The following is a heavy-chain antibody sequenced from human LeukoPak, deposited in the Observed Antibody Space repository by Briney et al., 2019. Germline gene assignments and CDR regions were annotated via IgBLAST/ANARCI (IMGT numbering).Heavy chain of an antibody. CDR1: GFTFSSYW. J-gene: IGHJ3*02. Sequence: PGGSLRLSCAVSGFTFSSYWFHWVRQAPGKGLVWVSRINSDGGNTVYADSAKGRFTISRDNVKNTLYLQMNSLRAEDTAVYYCAREAYSNYGYDIWGQGTMVTVSS. D-gene: IGHD3-3*02. V-gene: IGHV3-74*01. CDR2: INSDGGNT. CDR3: AREAYSNYGYDI.